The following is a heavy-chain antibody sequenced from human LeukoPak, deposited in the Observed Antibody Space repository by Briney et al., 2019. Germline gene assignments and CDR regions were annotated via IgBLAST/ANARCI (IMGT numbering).Heavy chain of an antibody. D-gene: IGHD3-16*02. V-gene: IGHV1-69*05. Sequence: ASVKVSCKASGGTFSSYAISWVRQAPGQGLEWMGGIIPIFGTANYAQKFQGRVTITTDESTSTAYMELSSLRSEDAAVYYCASPTTDYDYVWGSYRVDAFGIWGQGTMVTVSS. CDR1: GGTFSSYA. J-gene: IGHJ3*02. CDR3: ASPTTDYDYVWGSYRVDAFGI. CDR2: IIPIFGTA.